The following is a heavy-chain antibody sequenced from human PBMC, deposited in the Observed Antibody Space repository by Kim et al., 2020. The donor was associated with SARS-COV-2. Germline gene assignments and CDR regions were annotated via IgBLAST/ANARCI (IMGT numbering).Heavy chain of an antibody. CDR2: INPSGGST. D-gene: IGHD6-13*01. V-gene: IGHV1-46*01. CDR3: ARAGGSTPDHDAFDI. CDR1: GYTFTSYY. J-gene: IGHJ3*02. Sequence: ASVKVSCKASGYTFTSYYMHWVRQAPGQGLEWMGIINPSGGSTSYAQKFQGRVTMTRDTSTSTVYMELSSLRSEDTAVYYCARAGGSTPDHDAFDIWGQGTMVTVSS.